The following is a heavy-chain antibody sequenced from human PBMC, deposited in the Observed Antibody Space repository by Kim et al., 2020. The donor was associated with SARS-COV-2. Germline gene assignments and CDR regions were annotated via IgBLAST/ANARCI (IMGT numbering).Heavy chain of an antibody. CDR2: IYYSGST. J-gene: IGHJ5*02. D-gene: IGHD2-2*02. CDR3: ATSQTSAIGFVDH. CDR1: GGSIITGGFY. V-gene: IGHV4-39*01. Sequence: SETLSLTCTVSGGSIITGGFYWGWIRQSPGKGLEWIGSIYYSGSTYYNPSLRSRLTISVDTSKKQFSLKLSAVTAADTAVYYCATSQTSAIGFVDHGGQG.